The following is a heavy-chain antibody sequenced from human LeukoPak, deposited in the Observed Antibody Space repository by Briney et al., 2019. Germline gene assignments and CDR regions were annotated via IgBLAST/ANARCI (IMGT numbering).Heavy chain of an antibody. J-gene: IGHJ4*02. CDR3: ARDRYYVSSGYKREFDY. V-gene: IGHV3-48*01. Sequence: PGGSLRLYCAASGFTFISYSMNWVSQAPGKGLEWVSYISSSSSTIYYADSVKGRFTISRDNAKNSLYLQMNSLRAEDTAVYYCARDRYYVSSGYKREFDYWGQGSLVTVSS. CDR1: GFTFISYS. D-gene: IGHD3-22*01. CDR2: ISSSSSTI.